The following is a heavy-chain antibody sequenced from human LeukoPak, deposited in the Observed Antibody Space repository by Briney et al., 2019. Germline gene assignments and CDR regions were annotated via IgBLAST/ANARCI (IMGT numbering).Heavy chain of an antibody. D-gene: IGHD5-18*01. J-gene: IGHJ4*02. CDR3: ARWRLPAYSYGYGGFDY. Sequence: SETLSLTCAVYGGSFSGYYWSWIRQPPGKGLEWIGEINHSGSTNYNPSFKSRVTISVDTSKNQFSLKLSSMTAADTAVYYCARWRLPAYSYGYGGFDYWGQGTLVTVPS. CDR2: INHSGST. CDR1: GGSFSGYY. V-gene: IGHV4-34*01.